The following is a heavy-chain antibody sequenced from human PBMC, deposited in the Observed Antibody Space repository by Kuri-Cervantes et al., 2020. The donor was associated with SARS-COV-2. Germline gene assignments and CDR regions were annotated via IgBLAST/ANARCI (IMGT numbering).Heavy chain of an antibody. J-gene: IGHJ4*02. Sequence: GESLKISCKGSGYSFTSYWIGWVRQMPGKGLEWMGIIYPGDSDTRYSPSFQGQVTISADKSISTAYMELSRLRSDDTAVYYCARAGGISSGYYYRLDYWGQGTLVTVSS. CDR2: IYPGDSDT. CDR3: ARAGGISSGYYYRLDY. D-gene: IGHD3-22*01. V-gene: IGHV5-51*01. CDR1: GYSFTSYW.